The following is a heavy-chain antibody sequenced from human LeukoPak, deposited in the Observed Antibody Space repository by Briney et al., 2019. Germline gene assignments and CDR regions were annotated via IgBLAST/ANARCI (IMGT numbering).Heavy chain of an antibody. J-gene: IGHJ4*02. CDR2: INHSGST. D-gene: IGHD1-20*01. V-gene: IGHV4-59*08. CDR3: ARVRYNCEFDY. CDR1: GGSISRHW. Sequence: SETLSLTCTVSGGSISRHWWGWIRQPPGKGLEWIGEINHSGSTNYNPSLKSRVTISVDTSKNQFSLKLSSVTAADTAVYYCARVRYNCEFDYWGQGTLVTVSS.